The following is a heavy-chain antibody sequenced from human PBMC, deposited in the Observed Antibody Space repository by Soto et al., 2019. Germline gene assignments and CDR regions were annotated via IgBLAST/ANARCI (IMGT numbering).Heavy chain of an antibody. D-gene: IGHD3-16*01. Sequence: EVQLVESGGGLVQPGGSLRLSCAASGFTFSNYDMNWVRQAPGKGLEWVSYISTSSSTIYYADSVKGRFSISRDNAKDSLYLQMNSLRDEVTAVYYCAREKGGAPDFWGQGTLVTVSS. V-gene: IGHV3-48*02. CDR2: ISTSSSTI. CDR3: AREKGGAPDF. CDR1: GFTFSNYD. J-gene: IGHJ4*02.